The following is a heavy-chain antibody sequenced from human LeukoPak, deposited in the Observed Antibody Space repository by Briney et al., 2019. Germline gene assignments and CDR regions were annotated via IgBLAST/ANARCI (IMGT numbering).Heavy chain of an antibody. CDR3: ARWNSRRYHFAS. D-gene: IGHD1-26*01. J-gene: IGHJ5*01. V-gene: IGHV4-59*02. Sequence: SETLSLTCTVSGGSVNNYYWNWLRQPPGKGLEWIGYVSNSGSGSTKYNPSLESRVSMSVETSKNQFSLKLSSVTAADTAVYYCARWNSRRYHFASWGQGTQVTVSS. CDR1: GGSVNNYY. CDR2: VSNSGSGST.